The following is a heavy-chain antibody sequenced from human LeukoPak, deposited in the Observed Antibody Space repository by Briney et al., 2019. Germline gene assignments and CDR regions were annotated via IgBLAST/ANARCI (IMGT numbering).Heavy chain of an antibody. CDR2: IYYSGST. CDR1: GGSISSGGYY. V-gene: IGHV4-31*03. D-gene: IGHD2-2*01. Sequence: SETLSLTCTVSGGSISSGGYYWSWIRQHPGKGLEWIGYIYYSGSTYYDPSLKSRVTISVDTSKNQFSLKLSSVTAADTAVYYCARTGVRYQLLSYWFDPWGQGTLVTVSS. CDR3: ARTGVRYQLLSYWFDP. J-gene: IGHJ5*02.